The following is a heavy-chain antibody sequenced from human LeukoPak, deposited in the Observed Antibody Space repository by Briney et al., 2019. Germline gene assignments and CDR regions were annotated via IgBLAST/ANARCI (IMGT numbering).Heavy chain of an antibody. J-gene: IGHJ6*02. Sequence: SETLSLTCTVSGYSISSGYYWGWIRQPPGKGLEWIGSIYHSGSTYYNPSLKSRITISVDTSKNQFSLRLSSVTAADTAVYYCARVGATPRYYNYYGMDVWGQGTTVTVSS. CDR1: GYSISSGYY. CDR2: IYHSGST. CDR3: ARVGATPRYYNYYGMDV. V-gene: IGHV4-38-2*02. D-gene: IGHD1-26*01.